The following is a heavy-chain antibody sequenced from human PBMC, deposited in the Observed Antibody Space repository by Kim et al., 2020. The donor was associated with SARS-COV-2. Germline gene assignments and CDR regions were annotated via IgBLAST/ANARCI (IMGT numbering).Heavy chain of an antibody. D-gene: IGHD2-2*01. CDR1: GFTFGDYA. Sequence: GGSLRLSCAASGFTFGDYAMHWVRQAPGKGLEWVSGISWNSGSIGYADSVKGRFTISRDNAKNSLYLQMNSLRAEDTAVYYCAKVAIPADTYYYYYYYMDVWGKGTPVTVAS. CDR2: ISWNSGSI. CDR3: AKVAIPADTYYYYYYYMDV. J-gene: IGHJ6*03. V-gene: IGHV3-9*01.